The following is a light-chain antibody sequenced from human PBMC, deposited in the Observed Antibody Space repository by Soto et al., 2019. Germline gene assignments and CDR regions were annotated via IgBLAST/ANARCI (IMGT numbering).Light chain of an antibody. CDR1: TGAVTSGYY. V-gene: IGLV7-43*01. Sequence: QAVVTQEPSLTVSPGGTVTLTCASSTGAVTSGYYPNWFQQKPGQAPRVLVYSTSKKHSWTPARFSGSLVGGKAALTLSGVQPEDEAEYYCLLFYGGARLWVFGGGTKLTVL. CDR3: LLFYGGARLWV. J-gene: IGLJ3*02. CDR2: STS.